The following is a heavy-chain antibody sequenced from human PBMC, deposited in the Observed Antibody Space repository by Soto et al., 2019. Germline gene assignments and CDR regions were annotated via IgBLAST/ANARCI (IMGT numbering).Heavy chain of an antibody. CDR3: ARDRSRYSSGWYGPDY. J-gene: IGHJ4*02. CDR1: GFTFSSYG. V-gene: IGHV3-33*01. CDR2: IWYDGSNK. Sequence: GGSLRLSCAASGFTFSSYGMHWVRQAPGKGLEWVAVIWYDGSNKYYADSVKGRFTISRDNSKNTLYLQMNSLRAEDTAVYYCARDRSRYSSGWYGPDYWGQGTLVTVSS. D-gene: IGHD6-19*01.